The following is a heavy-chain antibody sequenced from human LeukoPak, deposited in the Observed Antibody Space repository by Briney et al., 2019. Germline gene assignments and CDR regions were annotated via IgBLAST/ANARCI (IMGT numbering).Heavy chain of an antibody. Sequence: ASVKVSCKASGGTFSSYAISWVRQAPGQGLEWMGWISTYNGDTNYAQKFQGRVTMTTDTSTSTAYMELRSLRSDDTAAYYCARIVQWPKGFDHWGQGTLVTVSS. V-gene: IGHV1-18*01. CDR1: GGTFSSYA. CDR3: ARIVQWPKGFDH. J-gene: IGHJ4*02. CDR2: ISTYNGDT. D-gene: IGHD6-19*01.